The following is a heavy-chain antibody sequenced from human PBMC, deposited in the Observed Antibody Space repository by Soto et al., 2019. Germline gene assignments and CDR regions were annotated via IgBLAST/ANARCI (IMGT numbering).Heavy chain of an antibody. CDR3: AREVRDGSSWYFDY. V-gene: IGHV4-59*01. CDR1: GGSISDYY. CDR2: IHYSGST. D-gene: IGHD6-13*01. J-gene: IGHJ4*02. Sequence: TLSLTCTVSGGSISDYYWSWIRKPPGKGLEWIGYIHYSGSTNYNPSLKNRVTISLDRSKNQFSLKVSSVTAADTAVYYCAREVRDGSSWYFDYWGQGTLVTVSS.